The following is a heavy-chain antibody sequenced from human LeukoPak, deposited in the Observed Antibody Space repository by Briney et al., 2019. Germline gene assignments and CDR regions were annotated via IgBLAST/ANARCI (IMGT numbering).Heavy chain of an antibody. CDR1: GGSFRGYY. D-gene: IGHD1-1*01. Sequence: SETLSLTCAVYGGSFRGYYWSWIRQPPGKGLEWIGEINHGGSTNYNPSLKSRVTISVDTTKNQFPLKLSSVTAADTAVYYSVIHASCYFDSWHQGTLVSVSS. V-gene: IGHV4-34*01. CDR3: VIHASCYFDS. CDR2: INHGGST. J-gene: IGHJ4*02.